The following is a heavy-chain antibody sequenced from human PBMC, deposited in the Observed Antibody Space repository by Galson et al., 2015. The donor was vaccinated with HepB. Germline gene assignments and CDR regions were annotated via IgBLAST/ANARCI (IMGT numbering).Heavy chain of an antibody. Sequence: QVKLQEAGPGLLKPSETLSLTCTVSGGSLSGHYWSWVRQARGKEIEWRGFIYDFGITTNYNPSLKNRVTISVDTSKSQVFLRLTSVTTADTATYFCARDLGPQTSVRGNSGAFDLWGQETLVTISS. CDR3: ARDLGPQTSVRGNSGAFDL. V-gene: IGHV4-59*11. CDR1: GGSLSGHY. D-gene: IGHD3-10*01. J-gene: IGHJ3*01. CDR2: IYDFGITT.